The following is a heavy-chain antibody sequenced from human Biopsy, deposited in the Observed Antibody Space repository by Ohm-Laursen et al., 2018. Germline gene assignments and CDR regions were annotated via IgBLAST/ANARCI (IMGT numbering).Heavy chain of an antibody. CDR2: INSMFGTT. Sequence: SSVKVSCKASGGNFSSFGISWVRQAPGQGLEWMGEINSMFGTTNYAQTFQGRATITADESTSTAYMEVSSLRSEDTAVYYCAKRGVERGRPLAYWGQGTLVTVSS. CDR1: GGNFSSFG. CDR3: AKRGVERGRPLAY. V-gene: IGHV1-69*01. D-gene: IGHD1-1*01. J-gene: IGHJ4*02.